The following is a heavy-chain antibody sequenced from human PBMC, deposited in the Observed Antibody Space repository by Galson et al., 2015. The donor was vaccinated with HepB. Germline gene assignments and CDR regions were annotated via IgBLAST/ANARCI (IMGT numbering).Heavy chain of an antibody. CDR2: ISSSSSYI. CDR1: GFTFSSYT. CDR3: ARVLADANDYDSTSGDY. Sequence: SLRLSCAASGFTFSSYTMNWVRQAPGKGLEWVSSISSSSSYIYYGDSVKGRFTISRDNAKDALYLQMNSLRAEDTAVYYCARVLADANDYDSTSGDYWGQGTLVTVSS. D-gene: IGHD3-22*01. J-gene: IGHJ4*02. V-gene: IGHV3-21*01.